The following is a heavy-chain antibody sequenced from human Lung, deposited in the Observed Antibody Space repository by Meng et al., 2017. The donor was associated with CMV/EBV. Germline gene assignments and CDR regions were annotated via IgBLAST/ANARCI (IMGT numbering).Heavy chain of an antibody. J-gene: IGHJ4*02. D-gene: IGHD4-17*01. CDR3: ARGGAGIGDAGDHFDY. CDR1: GGSISVGDYY. Sequence: QGQRQGSGPGLLKPSQTLSFTCTVSGGSISVGDYYWTWIRQPPGKGLEWIGYIYYTGNTYYNPSLKSRVTISVDTSKNQFSLRLSSVTAADTAVYYCARGGAGIGDAGDHFDYWGQGTLVTGSS. CDR2: IYYTGNT. V-gene: IGHV4-30-4*08.